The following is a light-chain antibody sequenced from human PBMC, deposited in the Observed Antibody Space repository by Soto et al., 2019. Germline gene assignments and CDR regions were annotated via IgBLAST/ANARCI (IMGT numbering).Light chain of an antibody. CDR3: QQYNSFPT. J-gene: IGKJ1*01. V-gene: IGKV1-5*03. CDR2: KAS. CDR1: QSISSW. Sequence: DIQMTQSPSTLSASVGDRVTITCRASQSISSWLAWYQQKPGKAPKLLIYKASSLESGVPSRFSGSGSRTDSPLTISILQPDDFAYYYWQQYNSFPTFGQGTKVEIK.